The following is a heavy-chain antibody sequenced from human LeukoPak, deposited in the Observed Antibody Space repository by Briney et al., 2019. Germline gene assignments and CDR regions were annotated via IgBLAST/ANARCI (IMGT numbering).Heavy chain of an antibody. D-gene: IGHD3-10*01. Sequence: GSLRLSCAASGFTFSSYSMNWVRQPPGKGLEWIGSIYYSGSTYYNPSLKSRVTISVDTSKNQFSLKLSSVTAADTAVYYCARPGVNDIWGQGTLVTVSS. CDR3: ARPGVNDI. J-gene: IGHJ3*02. V-gene: IGHV4-39*01. CDR2: IYYSGST. CDR1: GFTFSSYSMN.